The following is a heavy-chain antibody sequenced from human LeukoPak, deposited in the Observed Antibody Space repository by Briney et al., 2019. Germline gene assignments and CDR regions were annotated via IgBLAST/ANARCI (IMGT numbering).Heavy chain of an antibody. CDR3: ARDVEDYVWGSYRYTSLYYFDY. J-gene: IGHJ4*02. D-gene: IGHD3-16*02. CDR1: GYTFTSYG. CDR2: ISAYNGNT. V-gene: IGHV1-18*01. Sequence: ASVKVSCKASGYTFTSYGISWVRQAPGQGLEWMGWISAYNGNTNYAQKLQGRVTMTTDTSTSTAYMELRSLRSDDTAVYYCARDVEDYVWGSYRYTSLYYFDYWGQGTLVTVSS.